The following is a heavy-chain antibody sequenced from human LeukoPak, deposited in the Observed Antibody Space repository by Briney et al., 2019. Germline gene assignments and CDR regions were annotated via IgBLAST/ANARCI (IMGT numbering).Heavy chain of an antibody. V-gene: IGHV3-72*01. CDR3: ARGQGGDFDY. Sequence: GGSLKLSCAASGFTFSDHYMDWVRQAPGKGLEWVGRTRNKANSYTTEYAASAKGRFTISRDDSKNSLYLQMNSLKTEDTAVYYCARGQGGDFDYWGQGTLVTVSS. CDR1: GFTFSDHY. J-gene: IGHJ4*02. D-gene: IGHD1-26*01. CDR2: TRNKANSYTT.